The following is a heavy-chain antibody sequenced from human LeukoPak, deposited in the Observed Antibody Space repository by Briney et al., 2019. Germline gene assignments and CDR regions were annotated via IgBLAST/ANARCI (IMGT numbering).Heavy chain of an antibody. D-gene: IGHD3-10*01. Sequence: PGGSLRLSCAASGFTVSSNYMSWVRQAPGRGLEWVSVIYSGGSTYYADSVKGRFTISRDNSKNTPFLQMNSLRAGATAVYCCARGTVTMVDYWGQGTLVTVSS. J-gene: IGHJ4*02. CDR2: IYSGGST. V-gene: IGHV3-66*01. CDR3: ARGTVTMVDY. CDR1: GFTVSSNY.